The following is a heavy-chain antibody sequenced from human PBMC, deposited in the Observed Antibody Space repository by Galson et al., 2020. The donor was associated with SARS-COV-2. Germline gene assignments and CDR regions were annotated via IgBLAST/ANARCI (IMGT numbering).Heavy chain of an antibody. CDR3: ARHPPQYNSSPYYFDY. Sequence: HGESLKISCKGSGYSFATYWIGWVRQMPGKGLEWMGIIYPGDSDIRYSPSFQGQVIISADKSINTAYLQWSSLKASDTAMYYCARHPPQYNSSPYYFDYWGQGTLVTVAS. CDR1: GYSFATYW. J-gene: IGHJ4*02. V-gene: IGHV5-51*01. D-gene: IGHD6-13*01. CDR2: IYPGDSDI.